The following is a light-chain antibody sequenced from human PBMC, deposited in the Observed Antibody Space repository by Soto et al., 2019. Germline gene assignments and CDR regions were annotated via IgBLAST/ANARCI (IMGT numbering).Light chain of an antibody. Sequence: DIPMTQSPWSLPASVGDRVTITCQASQDISKNLNWYQKKPGKAPKVVIYDASNVETGGPPRFSGSGSGTEFTLTISTFKPEDIATYYCQQYDNVPFSFGPGTKVDFK. V-gene: IGKV1-33*01. CDR2: DAS. CDR3: QQYDNVPFS. J-gene: IGKJ3*01. CDR1: QDISKN.